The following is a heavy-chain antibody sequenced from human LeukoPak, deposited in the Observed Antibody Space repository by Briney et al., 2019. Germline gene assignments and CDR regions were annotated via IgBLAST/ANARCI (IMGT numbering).Heavy chain of an antibody. D-gene: IGHD3-22*01. Sequence: GGSLRLSCAASGFTFSSYEMNWVRQAPGKGLEWVSYISSSGSTIYYADSVKGRLTISRDNAKNSLYLQMNSLRAEDTAVYYCARAAYYYDSSGYYDDYWGQGTLVTVSS. V-gene: IGHV3-48*03. J-gene: IGHJ4*02. CDR3: ARAAYYYDSSGYYDDY. CDR2: ISSSGSTI. CDR1: GFTFSSYE.